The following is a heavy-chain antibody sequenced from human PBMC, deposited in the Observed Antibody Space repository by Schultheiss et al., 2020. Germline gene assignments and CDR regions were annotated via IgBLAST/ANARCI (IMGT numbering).Heavy chain of an antibody. CDR3: ARDKGRNGDYSQDIDY. CDR2: ISYDGRNK. Sequence: GGSLRLSCAAPGFTFSIYAMSWVRQAPGKGLEWVAVISYDGRNKYYADFVKGRFTISRDNSKNTLYMQMNSLRAEDTAVYYCARDKGRNGDYSQDIDYWGQGTLVTVSS. J-gene: IGHJ4*02. V-gene: IGHV3-30*04. CDR1: GFTFSIYA. D-gene: IGHD4-17*01.